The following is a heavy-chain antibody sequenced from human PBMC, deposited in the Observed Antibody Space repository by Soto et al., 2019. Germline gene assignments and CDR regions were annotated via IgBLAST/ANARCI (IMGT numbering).Heavy chain of an antibody. CDR1: GFTVSSNY. CDR2: IYSGGST. Sequence: SLRLSCAASGFTVSSNYMSWVRQAPGKGLEWVSVIYSGGSTYYADSVKGRFTISRDNSKNTLYLQMNSLRAEDTAVYYCAREGYPGSSSSYFDYWGQGTLVTVSS. D-gene: IGHD6-6*01. J-gene: IGHJ4*02. V-gene: IGHV3-53*01. CDR3: AREGYPGSSSSYFDY.